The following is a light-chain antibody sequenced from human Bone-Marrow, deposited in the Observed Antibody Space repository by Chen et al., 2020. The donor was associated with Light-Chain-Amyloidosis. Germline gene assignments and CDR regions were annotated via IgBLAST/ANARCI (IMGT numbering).Light chain of an antibody. V-gene: IGLV3-25*03. CDR1: KLGEKY. Sequence: SYDLPQPPALSVSPGQPASTPGPGDKLGEKYASWYQQKPGQSPVLVIHRDTERPSGISERFSGSSSGTTATLTISGVQAEDEADYHCQSADSSGTYEVIFGGGTKLTVL. J-gene: IGLJ2*01. CDR3: QSADSSGTYEVI. CDR2: RDT.